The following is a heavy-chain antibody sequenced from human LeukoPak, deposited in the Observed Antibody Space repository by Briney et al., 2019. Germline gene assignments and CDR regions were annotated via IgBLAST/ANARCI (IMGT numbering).Heavy chain of an antibody. J-gene: IGHJ4*02. CDR2: FIPIFGTA. Sequence: ASVKVSCKASGGTFSSYAISWVRQAPGQGLEWMGGFIPIFGTANYAQKFQGRVTITADESTSTAYMELSSLRSEDTAVYYCASNPPRTGDFNSWGQGALVTVSS. V-gene: IGHV1-69*13. CDR3: ASNPPRTGDFNS. CDR1: GGTFSSYA. D-gene: IGHD7-27*01.